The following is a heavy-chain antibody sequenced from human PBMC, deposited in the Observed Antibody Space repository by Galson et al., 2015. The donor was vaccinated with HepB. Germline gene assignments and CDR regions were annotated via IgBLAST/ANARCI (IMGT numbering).Heavy chain of an antibody. CDR2: ISGSGGST. J-gene: IGHJ4*02. Sequence: SLRLSCAASGFTFSSYAMSWVRQAPGKGLEWVSAISGSGGSTYYADSVKGRFTISRDNSKNTLYLQMNSLRAEDTAVYYCANTGIAVAGHDYWGQGTLVTVSS. D-gene: IGHD6-19*01. CDR3: ANTGIAVAGHDY. V-gene: IGHV3-23*01. CDR1: GFTFSSYA.